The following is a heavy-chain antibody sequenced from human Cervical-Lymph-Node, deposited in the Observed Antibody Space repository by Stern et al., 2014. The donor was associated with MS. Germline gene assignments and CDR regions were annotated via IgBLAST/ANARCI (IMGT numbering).Heavy chain of an antibody. J-gene: IGHJ2*01. CDR1: GFTFSSYG. D-gene: IGHD3-22*01. V-gene: IGHV3-30*18. Sequence: QVQLVESGGGVVQPGRSLRLSCAASGFTFSSYGMHWVRQAPGKGLEWVAVISYDGSNKYYADSVKGRFTNYRYNSKNTLYLQMNSLRAEDTAVYYCAKDEDYYDSSGYLGWYFDLWGRGTLVTFSS. CDR3: AKDEDYYDSSGYLGWYFDL. CDR2: ISYDGSNK.